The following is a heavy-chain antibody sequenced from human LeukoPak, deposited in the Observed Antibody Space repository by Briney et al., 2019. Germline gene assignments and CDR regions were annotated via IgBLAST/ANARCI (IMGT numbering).Heavy chain of an antibody. J-gene: IGHJ5*02. CDR2: INHSGST. D-gene: IGHD2-15*01. CDR1: GGSFSGYY. CDR3: ARDRDKDHSDNWFDP. V-gene: IGHV4-34*01. Sequence: SETLSLTCAVYGGSFSGYYWSWIRQPPGKGLEWIGEINHSGSTNYNPSLKSRVTISVDTSKNQFSLKLSSVTAADTAVYYCARDRDKDHSDNWFDPWGQGTLVTVSS.